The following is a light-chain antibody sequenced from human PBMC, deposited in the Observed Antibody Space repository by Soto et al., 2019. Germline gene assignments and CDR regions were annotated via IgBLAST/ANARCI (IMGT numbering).Light chain of an antibody. CDR1: SNDVGAYNY. V-gene: IGLV2-14*01. CDR2: DVS. CDR3: KSYTRSITYV. Sequence: QSVLTQPASVSGSPGQSITISCTGTSNDVGAYNYVAWYQQYPGKAPKLIIYDVSNRPSGVSSRFSGSKSGNTASLTISGIQSEDEADYYCKSYTRSITYVFGSGTKLTVL. J-gene: IGLJ1*01.